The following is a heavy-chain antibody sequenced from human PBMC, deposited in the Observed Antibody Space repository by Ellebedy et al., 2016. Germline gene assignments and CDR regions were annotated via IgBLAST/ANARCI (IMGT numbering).Heavy chain of an antibody. V-gene: IGHV3-74*01. Sequence: GESLKISCAASGFTFSSNWMHWVRQAPGKGLVWVSRISDGGGGVIDYADSVKGRFTISRDNAKDTLYLEMNSLTAEDTAVYYCVRDLAGGSGYWGQGTLVTVSS. D-gene: IGHD6-19*01. CDR3: VRDLAGGSGY. CDR1: GFTFSSNW. CDR2: ISDGGGGVI. J-gene: IGHJ4*02.